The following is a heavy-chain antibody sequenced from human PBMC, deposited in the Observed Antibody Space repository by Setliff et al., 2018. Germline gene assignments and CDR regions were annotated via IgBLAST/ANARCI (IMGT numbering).Heavy chain of an antibody. Sequence: ASVKVSCKASGYTFTSYAMHWVRQAPGQRLEWMGWINAGNVNTKYSQKFQGRVTITRDTSASTAYMELSSLRSEDTAVYYCAREFTRYYNFWSAHRYYMDVWGKGTTVTVSS. V-gene: IGHV1-3*01. CDR3: AREFTRYYNFWSAHRYYMDV. CDR1: GYTFTSYA. CDR2: INAGNVNT. J-gene: IGHJ6*03. D-gene: IGHD3-3*01.